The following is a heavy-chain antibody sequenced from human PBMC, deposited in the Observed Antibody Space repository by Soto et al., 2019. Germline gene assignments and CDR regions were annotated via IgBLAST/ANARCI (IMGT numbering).Heavy chain of an antibody. Sequence: GGSLRLSCAASGLPFSSYAMNWVRQAPGKGLEWVSGISGSAGSTYYADSVKGRFTISRDNSKNTLYLQMNSLRAEDTAVYYCATPYYYDSSGYIDYWGQGTLVTVSS. V-gene: IGHV3-23*01. J-gene: IGHJ4*02. D-gene: IGHD3-22*01. CDR3: ATPYYYDSSGYIDY. CDR1: GLPFSSYA. CDR2: ISGSAGST.